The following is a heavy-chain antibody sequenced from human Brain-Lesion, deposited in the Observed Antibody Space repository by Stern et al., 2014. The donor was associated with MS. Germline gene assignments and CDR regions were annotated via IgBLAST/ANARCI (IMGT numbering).Heavy chain of an antibody. V-gene: IGHV4-61*02. CDR3: ASGYRIFDY. CDR2: IHPSGSA. Sequence: QVQLVQSGPGLVKPSQTLSLTCTVSGGSISSGSDYWSWIRQPVGKGLEWIGRIHPSGSAFYTPSLKRRVTISTDTSMHQFSLELNSATAADTAIYYCASGYRIFDYWGQGILVTVSS. J-gene: IGHJ4*02. CDR1: GGSISSGSDY. D-gene: IGHD5-18*01.